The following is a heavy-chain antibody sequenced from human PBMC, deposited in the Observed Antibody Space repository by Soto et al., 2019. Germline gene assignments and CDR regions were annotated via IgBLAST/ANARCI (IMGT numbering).Heavy chain of an antibody. J-gene: IGHJ6*02. CDR1: GFTFSSYA. CDR2: ISGSGGST. CDR3: APPGHCSGGSCYGYYYGMDV. D-gene: IGHD2-15*01. V-gene: IGHV3-23*01. Sequence: EVQLLESGGGLVQPGGSLRHSCAASGFTFSSYAMSWVRQAPGKGLEWVSAISGSGGSTYYADSVKGRFTISRDNSKNTLYLQMNSLRAEDTAVYYCAPPGHCSGGSCYGYYYGMDVWGQGTTVTVSS.